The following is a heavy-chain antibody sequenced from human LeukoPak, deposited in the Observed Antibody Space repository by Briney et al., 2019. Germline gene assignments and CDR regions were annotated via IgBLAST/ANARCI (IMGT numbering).Heavy chain of an antibody. J-gene: IGHJ4*02. CDR2: ISYDGSEK. CDR3: AREGSSGYYPY. D-gene: IGHD3-22*01. Sequence: PGGSLRLSCAASGFTFSSCPMHWVRQAPGKGLEWVAVISYDGSEKHYADPVKGRFTISRDNSKNTLYLQMNSLRAEDTAVYYCAREGSSGYYPYWGQGILVTVSS. V-gene: IGHV3-30-3*01. CDR1: GFTFSSCP.